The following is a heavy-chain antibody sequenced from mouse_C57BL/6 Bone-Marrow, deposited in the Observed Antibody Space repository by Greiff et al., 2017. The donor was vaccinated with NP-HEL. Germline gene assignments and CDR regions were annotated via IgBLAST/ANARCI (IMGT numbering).Heavy chain of an antibody. CDR3: AGDRYYGSRGWYFDV. CDR1: GFSINSDCN. V-gene: IGHV3-3*01. CDR2: TPNSGIT. Sequence: EVQLQESGPSLVRPSHTLSLTCTVTGFSINSDCNWSWIRQPPGNKLAYIGYTPNSGITNYNPSLESRTYITRDTSKNQFSLKLSSVTTEDTAAYYCAGDRYYGSRGWYFDVWGTGTTVTVSS. J-gene: IGHJ1*03. D-gene: IGHD1-1*01.